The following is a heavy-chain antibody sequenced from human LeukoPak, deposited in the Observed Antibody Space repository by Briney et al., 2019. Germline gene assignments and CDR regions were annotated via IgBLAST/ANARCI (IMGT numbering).Heavy chain of an antibody. CDR2: TSYDGKNI. D-gene: IGHD3/OR15-3a*01. CDR3: ARDEYNNYGFGGWFDP. J-gene: IGHJ5*02. CDR1: GFIFTHHA. Sequence: GGSLRLSCAASGFIFTHHAIHWVRQGPGKGLEWLGVTSYDGKNIHYSASAKGRFTIFRDNSKNTVYLQVNNVRPEDTAIYFCARDEYNNYGFGGWFDPWGLGTLVTVSS. V-gene: IGHV3-30*01.